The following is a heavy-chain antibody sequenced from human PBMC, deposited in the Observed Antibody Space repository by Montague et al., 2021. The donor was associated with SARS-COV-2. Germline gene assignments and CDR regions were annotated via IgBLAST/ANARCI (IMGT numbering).Heavy chain of an antibody. CDR2: IYWDDDK. J-gene: IGHJ4*02. CDR1: GSSLSTRTVG. D-gene: IGHD6-6*01. Sequence: PALVKPTQTLTLTCTFSGSSLSTRTVGVGWIRQPPGKALEWLALIYWDDDKRYSSSLKSRLTIPKVTSKNQVVLTMTNMDPVDTATYYCAHRLPAVAAFDYWGQGTLVTVSS. V-gene: IGHV2-5*02. CDR3: AHRLPAVAAFDY.